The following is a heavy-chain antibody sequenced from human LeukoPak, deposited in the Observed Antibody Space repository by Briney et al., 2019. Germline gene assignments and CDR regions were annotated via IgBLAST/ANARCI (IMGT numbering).Heavy chain of an antibody. CDR1: GGSISSSSYY. V-gene: IGHV4-39*07. CDR2: IYYSGST. CDR3: ARGGRREMATMRIKRHHAFDI. J-gene: IGHJ3*02. Sequence: SETLSLTCTVSGGSISSSSYYWGWIRQPPGKGLEWIGSIYYSGSTYYNPSLKSRVTISVDTSKNQFSLKLSSVTAADTAVYYCARGGRREMATMRIKRHHAFDIWGQGTMVTVPS. D-gene: IGHD5-24*01.